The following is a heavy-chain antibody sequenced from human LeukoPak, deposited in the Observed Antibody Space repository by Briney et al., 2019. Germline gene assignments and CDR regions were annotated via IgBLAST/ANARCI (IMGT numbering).Heavy chain of an antibody. Sequence: PGGSLRLSCAASGFTFSSYCMSWVRQAPGKGLEWVANIKQDGSKQYSVDSVKGRFTISRDNAKNSLYLQMNRVRAEDTAVYYCARNLRSYDYWGQGTLVTVSS. CDR2: IKQDGSKQ. CDR3: ARNLRSYDY. D-gene: IGHD5/OR15-5a*01. V-gene: IGHV3-7*01. J-gene: IGHJ4*02. CDR1: GFTFSSYC.